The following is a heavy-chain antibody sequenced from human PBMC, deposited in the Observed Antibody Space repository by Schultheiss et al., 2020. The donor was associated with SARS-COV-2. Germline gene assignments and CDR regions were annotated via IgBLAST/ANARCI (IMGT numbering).Heavy chain of an antibody. Sequence: GGSLRLSCAASGFTFSSYGMHWVRQAPGKGLEWVAVISYDGSNKYYADSVKGRFTISRDNSKNTLYLQMNSLRAEDTAVYYCAKERLLPFDYWGQGTLVTVSS. CDR2: ISYDGSNK. V-gene: IGHV3-30*18. D-gene: IGHD2-15*01. J-gene: IGHJ4*02. CDR3: AKERLLPFDY. CDR1: GFTFSSYG.